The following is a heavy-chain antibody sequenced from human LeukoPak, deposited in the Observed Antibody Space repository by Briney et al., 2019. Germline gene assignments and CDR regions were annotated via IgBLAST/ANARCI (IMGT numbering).Heavy chain of an antibody. D-gene: IGHD3-16*01. J-gene: IGHJ4*02. V-gene: IGHV4-30-2*01. CDR3: ARVRGETTSTFYFDY. Sequence: SQTLSLTCAVSGGSISSGGYSWSWIRQPPGTGLEWIGYIYHSGSTYYNPSLKSRVTISVDRSKNQFSLKLSSVTAADTAVYYCARVRGETTSTFYFDYWGQGTLVTVSS. CDR2: IYHSGST. CDR1: GGSISSGGYS.